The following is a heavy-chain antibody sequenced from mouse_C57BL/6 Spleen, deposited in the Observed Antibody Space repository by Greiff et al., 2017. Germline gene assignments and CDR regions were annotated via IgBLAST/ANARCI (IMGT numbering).Heavy chain of an antibody. CDR2: IYIGNGYT. CDR3: ARGLSLGLYAFDY. Sequence: EVQLVESGAALVRPGSSVKMSCKTSGYTFPSYGINWVKQRPGQGLEWIGYIYIGNGYTEYNEKFKGTATLTSDTTSSTAYMQLSSLTSEDSAIYFCARGLSLGLYAFDYWGQGTTLTVAS. V-gene: IGHV1-58*01. D-gene: IGHD3-3*01. CDR1: GYTFPSYG. J-gene: IGHJ2*01.